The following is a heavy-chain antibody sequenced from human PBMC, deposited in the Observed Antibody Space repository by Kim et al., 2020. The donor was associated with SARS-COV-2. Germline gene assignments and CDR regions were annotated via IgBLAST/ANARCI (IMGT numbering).Heavy chain of an antibody. V-gene: IGHV4-39*01. CDR1: GGSISSSSYY. J-gene: IGHJ6*02. CDR3: VFHSSSSDYYYYGMDV. Sequence: SETLSLTCTVSGGSISSSSYYWGWIRQPPGKGLEWIGSIYYSGSTYYNPSLKSRVTISVDTSKNQFSLKLSSVTAADTAVYRCVFHSSSSDYYYYGMDVWGQGTTVTVSS. CDR2: IYYSGST. D-gene: IGHD6-6*01.